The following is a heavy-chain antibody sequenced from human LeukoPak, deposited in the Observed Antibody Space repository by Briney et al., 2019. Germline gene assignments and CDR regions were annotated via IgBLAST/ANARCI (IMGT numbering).Heavy chain of an antibody. D-gene: IGHD3-22*01. V-gene: IGHV3-23*01. CDR1: AFTFSSYA. CDR3: TTGRDSSGFALYYYYYYMDV. CDR2: ISTSDGTT. J-gene: IGHJ6*03. Sequence: GGSLRLSCAASAFTFSSYAMSWVRQAPGKGLEWVSSISTSDGTTYYADSVKGRFTISRDNSKNTLYLQMNSLKTEDTAVYYCTTGRDSSGFALYYYYYYMDVWGKGTTVTISS.